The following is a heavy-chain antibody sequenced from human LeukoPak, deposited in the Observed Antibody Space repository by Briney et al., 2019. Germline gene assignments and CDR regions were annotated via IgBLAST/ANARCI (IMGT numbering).Heavy chain of an antibody. Sequence: GGSLRLSCAASGFTFSSYWMHWVRPAPGKGLVWVSRINSDGSSTSYADSVKGRFTISRDNAKNTLYLQMNSLRAEDTAVYYCARYGVYYYYGMDVWGQGTTVTVSS. CDR2: INSDGSST. J-gene: IGHJ6*02. CDR3: ARYGVYYYYGMDV. V-gene: IGHV3-74*01. D-gene: IGHD4-17*01. CDR1: GFTFSSYW.